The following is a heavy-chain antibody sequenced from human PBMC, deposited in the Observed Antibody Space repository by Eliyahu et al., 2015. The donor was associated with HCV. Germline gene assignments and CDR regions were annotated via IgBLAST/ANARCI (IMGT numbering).Heavy chain of an antibody. D-gene: IGHD4-17*01. V-gene: IGHV4-38-2*02. J-gene: IGHJ4*02. CDR1: GYSISXGXX. CDR3: AREGDYGDYVWYY. CDR2: IXHSGST. Sequence: QVQLQESGPGLVKPSETLSXTCAVSGYSISXGXXWGWXRXPPGKGLEWXGSIXHSGSTYYNPSLKSRVTISVDTSKNQFSLKLSSVTAADTAVYYCAREGDYGDYVWYYWGQGTLVTVSS.